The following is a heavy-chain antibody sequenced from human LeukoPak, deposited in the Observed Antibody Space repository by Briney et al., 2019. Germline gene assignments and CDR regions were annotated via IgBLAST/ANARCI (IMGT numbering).Heavy chain of an antibody. V-gene: IGHV4-59*01. D-gene: IGHD1-26*01. CDR1: GGSISSYY. J-gene: IGHJ4*02. CDR3: ARGTYYYFDY. CDR2: IYYSGST. Sequence: SETLSLTCTVSGGSISSYYWSLIRQPPGKGLEWIGYIYYSGSTNYNPSLKSLVTISVDTSKNQFSLNLNSVTAADTAVYYCARGTYYYFDYWGQGTLVTVAS.